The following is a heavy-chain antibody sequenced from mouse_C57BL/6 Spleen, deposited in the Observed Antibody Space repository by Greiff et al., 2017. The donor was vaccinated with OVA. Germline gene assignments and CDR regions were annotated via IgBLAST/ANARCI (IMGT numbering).Heavy chain of an antibody. V-gene: IGHV1-9*01. CDR1: GYTFTGYW. D-gene: IGHD2-1*01. CDR3: ARIYYGNLYYMDY. J-gene: IGHJ2*01. Sequence: VQLQQSGAELMKPGASVKLSCKATGYTFTGYWIEWVKQRPGHGLEWIGEILPGSGSTNYNEKFKGKATLTADTSSNTAYMQLSILTTEDSAIYYFARIYYGNLYYMDYWGQGTTLTVSS. CDR2: ILPGSGST.